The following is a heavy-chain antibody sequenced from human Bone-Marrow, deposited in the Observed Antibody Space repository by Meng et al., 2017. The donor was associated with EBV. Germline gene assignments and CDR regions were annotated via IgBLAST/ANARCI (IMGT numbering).Heavy chain of an antibody. Sequence: VESGAGVKKPGSSGKVSCKTSGGTFSSDAVSWVRQAPGQGLEWLGGLIPMSGAPNYAQKFQGRVTITADESTSTHYMDLSSLSSEDTAVYYCASESGRGYTPDYWGQGTLVTVSS. V-gene: IGHV1-69*01. CDR3: ASESGRGYTPDY. CDR2: LIPMSGAP. CDR1: GGTFSSDA. J-gene: IGHJ4*02. D-gene: IGHD3-10*01.